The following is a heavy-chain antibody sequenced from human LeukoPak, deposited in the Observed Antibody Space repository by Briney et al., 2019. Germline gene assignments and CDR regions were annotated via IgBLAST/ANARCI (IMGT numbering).Heavy chain of an antibody. Sequence: GESLKISCKGSGYSFTSYWIGWVRQMPGKGLEWMGIIYPGDSDTRYSPSFQGQVTISADKSISTAYLQWSSLKASDTAMYYCARGPNCGGDCYPQLDDAFDIWGQGTMVTVSS. V-gene: IGHV5-51*01. CDR3: ARGPNCGGDCYPQLDDAFDI. CDR2: IYPGDSDT. CDR1: GYSFTSYW. J-gene: IGHJ3*02. D-gene: IGHD2-21*02.